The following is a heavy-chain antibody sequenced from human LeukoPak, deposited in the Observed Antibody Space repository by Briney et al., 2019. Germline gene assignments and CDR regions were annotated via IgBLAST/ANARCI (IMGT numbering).Heavy chain of an antibody. D-gene: IGHD1-14*01. V-gene: IGHV4-31*03. J-gene: IGHJ5*02. CDR3: ARGPYPNPRA. CDR2: IYYSGST. Sequence: SETLSLTCTVSGGSISSGGYYWSWIRQHPGKGLEWIGYIYYSGSTYYNPSLKSRVTISVDTSKNQFSLKLSSVTAADTAVYYCARGPYPNPRAWGQGTLVTVSS. CDR1: GGSISSGGYY.